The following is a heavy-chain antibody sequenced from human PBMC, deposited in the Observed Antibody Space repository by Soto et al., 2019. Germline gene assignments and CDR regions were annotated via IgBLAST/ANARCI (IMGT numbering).Heavy chain of an antibody. Sequence: GGSLRLSCAASGFTVSSNYMSWVRQAPGKGLEWVSVIYSGGSTYYADSVKGRFTISRDNSKNTLYLQMNSLRAEDTAVYYCARIPRSSGYYYYYMDVWGKGTTVTVSS. V-gene: IGHV3-66*01. CDR3: ARIPRSSGYYYYYMDV. J-gene: IGHJ6*03. D-gene: IGHD3-10*01. CDR1: GFTVSSNY. CDR2: IYSGGST.